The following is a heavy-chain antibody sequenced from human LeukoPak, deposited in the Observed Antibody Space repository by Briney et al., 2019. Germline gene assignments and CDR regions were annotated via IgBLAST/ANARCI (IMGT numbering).Heavy chain of an antibody. CDR1: GFTFSNYG. D-gene: IGHD2-15*01. J-gene: IGHJ4*02. Sequence: AGGSLRLSCAASGFTFSNYGMHWVRQAPGKGLEWVSSISSSSSYIYYADSVKGRFTISRDNAKNSLYLQMNSLRAEDTAVYYCARDGVGGFRYCSGGSCYSNFDYWGQGTLVTVSS. CDR2: ISSSSSYI. CDR3: ARDGVGGFRYCSGGSCYSNFDY. V-gene: IGHV3-21*01.